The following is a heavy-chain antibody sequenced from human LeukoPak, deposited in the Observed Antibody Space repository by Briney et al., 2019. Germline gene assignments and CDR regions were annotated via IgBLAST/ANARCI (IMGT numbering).Heavy chain of an antibody. J-gene: IGHJ5*02. CDR2: ISAYNGNT. CDR1: GYTFTGYY. V-gene: IGHV1-2*02. Sequence: ASVKVSCKASGYTFTGYYMHWARQAPGQGLEWMGWISAYNGNTNYAQKFQGRVTMTRDTSISTAYMELSRLRSDDTAVYYCARGGSRRGYSSGSYYNRNNWFDPWGQGTLVTVSS. D-gene: IGHD3-10*01. CDR3: ARGGSRRGYSSGSYYNRNNWFDP.